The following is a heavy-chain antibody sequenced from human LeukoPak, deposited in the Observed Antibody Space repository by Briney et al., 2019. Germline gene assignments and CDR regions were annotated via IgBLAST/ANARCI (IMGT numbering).Heavy chain of an antibody. J-gene: IGHJ3*02. Sequence: GGSLRLSCTPSGFIFSAYIMDWVRQAPGKGLEWIARIRKRNDGYTTEYAASVKGRFVVSRDDSKDSMFLQMNSLEIEDTAVYYCTRDGGEGDYSAFDIWGQGTMVTVSS. D-gene: IGHD3-16*01. V-gene: IGHV3-72*01. CDR2: IRKRNDGYTT. CDR1: GFIFSAYI. CDR3: TRDGGEGDYSAFDI.